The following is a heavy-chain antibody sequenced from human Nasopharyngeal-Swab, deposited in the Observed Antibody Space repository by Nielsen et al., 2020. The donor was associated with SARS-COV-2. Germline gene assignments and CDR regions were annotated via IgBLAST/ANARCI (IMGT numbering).Heavy chain of an antibody. D-gene: IGHD3-10*01. Sequence: SETLSPTRTVSGASLSSRTYYWAWARQAPGRGLGWIGRSYYSGSAYYNPSPKSRVTISVDTSRNDLSLKLSSVTAADTAVYYCARHPVDGRLWVRGVMKEYGMDVWGQGTTVTAS. CDR2: SYYSGSA. V-gene: IGHV4-39*01. CDR3: ARHPVDGRLWVRGVMKEYGMDV. CDR1: GASLSSRTYY. J-gene: IGHJ6*02.